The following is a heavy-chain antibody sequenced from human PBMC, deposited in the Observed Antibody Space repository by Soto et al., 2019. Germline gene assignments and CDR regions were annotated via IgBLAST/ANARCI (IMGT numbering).Heavy chain of an antibody. V-gene: IGHV3-30*04. J-gene: IGHJ6*01. CDR1: GFTFSHFS. Sequence: QVQLVESGGGVVQPGRSLRLSCAASGFTFSHFSLHWVRQAPGKGLEWVSVISHDGSNKYYADSVKGRFTISRDNSKDTLYLQMNSLRPEDTAVYYCAKGVDSGMDVW. CDR2: ISHDGSNK. CDR3: AKGVDSGMDV.